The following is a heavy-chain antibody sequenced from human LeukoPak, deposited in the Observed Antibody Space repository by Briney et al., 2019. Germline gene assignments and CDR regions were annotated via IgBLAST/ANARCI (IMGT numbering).Heavy chain of an antibody. V-gene: IGHV4-59*01. CDR3: ARSPTPITMVRGVIFHWYFDL. CDR1: GGYISSYY. CDR2: IYYSGST. D-gene: IGHD3-10*01. J-gene: IGHJ2*01. Sequence: SETLSLTCTVSGGYISSYYWSWIRQPPGKGLEWIGYIYYSGSTNYNPSLKSRVTISVDTSKNQFSLKLSSVTAADTAMYYCARSPTPITMVRGVIFHWYFDLWGRGTLVTVSS.